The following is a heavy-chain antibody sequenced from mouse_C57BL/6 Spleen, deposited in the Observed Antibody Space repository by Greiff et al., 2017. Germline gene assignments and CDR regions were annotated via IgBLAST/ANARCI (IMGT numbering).Heavy chain of an antibody. J-gene: IGHJ2*01. V-gene: IGHV2-2*01. Sequence: QVQLKESGPGLVQPSQSLSITCTVSGFSLTSYGVHWVRQSPGKGLEWLGVIWSGGSTDYNAAFISRLSISKDNSKSQVFIKMSSLQADNTAIYYCARNYPTGLFDDWGQGTTLTVSS. CDR2: IWSGGST. CDR3: ARNYPTGLFDD. D-gene: IGHD4-1*01. CDR1: GFSLTSYG.